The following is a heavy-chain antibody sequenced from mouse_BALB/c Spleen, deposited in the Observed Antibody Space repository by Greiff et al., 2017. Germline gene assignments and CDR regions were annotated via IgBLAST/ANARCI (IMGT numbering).Heavy chain of an antibody. J-gene: IGHJ2*01. CDR3: ARDRPYDYEPFDY. Sequence: QVQLKQSGPGLVAPSQSLSITCTVSGFSLTSYGVHWVRQPPGKGLEWLGVIWAGGSTNYNSALMSRLSISKDNSKSQVFLKMNSLQTDDTAMYYCARDRPYDYEPFDYWGQGTTLTVSS. V-gene: IGHV2-9*02. CDR1: GFSLTSYG. D-gene: IGHD2-4*01. CDR2: IWAGGST.